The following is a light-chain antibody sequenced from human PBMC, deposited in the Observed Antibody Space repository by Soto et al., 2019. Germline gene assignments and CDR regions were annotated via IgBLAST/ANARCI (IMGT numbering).Light chain of an antibody. CDR1: QSVNGF. CDR2: DVS. J-gene: IGKJ3*01. Sequence: EIVLTQSPATLSLSPGERATVSCRASQSVNGFLAWYQQKPGQAPRLLIYDVSYRASGIPARFSGSGSGTDFTLTISSLEPEDFAVYYCQQRINWPATFGPGTKVDIK. V-gene: IGKV3-11*01. CDR3: QQRINWPAT.